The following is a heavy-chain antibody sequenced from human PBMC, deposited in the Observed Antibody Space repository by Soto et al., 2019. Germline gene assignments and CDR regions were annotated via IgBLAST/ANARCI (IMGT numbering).Heavy chain of an antibody. V-gene: IGHV4-34*01. D-gene: IGHD3-22*01. Sequence: QVQLQQWGAGLLTPSETLSLTCAVYGGSFRGYYWTWIRQPPGKGLEWIGEINHSGRTNYNLSLKSRVTISVDSSKNQFSLRLNSVTAADTAVYYCARSGDTSGYSDYWGPGSLVTVSS. CDR3: ARSGDTSGYSDY. CDR1: GGSFRGYY. CDR2: INHSGRT. J-gene: IGHJ4*02.